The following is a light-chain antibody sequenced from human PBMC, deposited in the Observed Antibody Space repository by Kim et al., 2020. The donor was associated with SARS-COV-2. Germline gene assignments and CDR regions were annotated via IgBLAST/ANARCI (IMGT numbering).Light chain of an antibody. CDR2: AAS. CDR1: EGISSY. Sequence: ASVGGRATIPCRASEGISSYLAWYQQKPGKAPKLLIYAASTLKSGVPSRFSGSGSGTDFTLTLSSLQPADFATYYCQQLNIYPLTFGGGTKVDIK. CDR3: QQLNIYPLT. J-gene: IGKJ4*01. V-gene: IGKV1-9*01.